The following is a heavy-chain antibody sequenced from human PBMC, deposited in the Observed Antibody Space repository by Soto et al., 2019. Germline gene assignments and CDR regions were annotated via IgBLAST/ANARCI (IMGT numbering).Heavy chain of an antibody. CDR3: AGAVSDFDVRRYRTSYFDQ. Sequence: QVQLDESGPGLVQPSQTLSLSCTVSGASVSTGGYYWTWIRQHPGKGLEWIGYIDNSGSTYYNPSLTGRVDISVDTSKNEFSLNLQSLTAADTAFYYCAGAVSDFDVRRYRTSYFDQWGQGILVTVSS. CDR2: IDNSGST. V-gene: IGHV4-31*03. D-gene: IGHD3-10*02. CDR1: GASVSTGGYY. J-gene: IGHJ4*02.